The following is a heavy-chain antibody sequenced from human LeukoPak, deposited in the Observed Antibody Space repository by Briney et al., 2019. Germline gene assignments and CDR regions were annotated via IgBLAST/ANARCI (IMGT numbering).Heavy chain of an antibody. D-gene: IGHD2-15*01. Sequence: GRSLRLSWAASGFTFDDYAMHWVRQAPGKGLEWVSGISWNSGSIGYADSVKGRFTISRDNAKNSLYLQMNSLRAEDTALYYCAKGKLLDQYYFDYWGQGTLVTVSS. V-gene: IGHV3-9*01. CDR2: ISWNSGSI. J-gene: IGHJ4*02. CDR1: GFTFDDYA. CDR3: AKGKLLDQYYFDY.